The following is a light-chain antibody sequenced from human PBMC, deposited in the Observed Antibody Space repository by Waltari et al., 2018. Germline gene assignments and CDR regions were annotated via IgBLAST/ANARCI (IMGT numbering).Light chain of an antibody. V-gene: IGKV3-20*01. Sequence: EIVLTQSPGTLSLSPGERATLSCRASQSVSRTLAWYQQKPGQAPRLLIYGASTRATGSPERFSGVGSGTDFSLTISRLEPEDFAVYYCQHYVRLPATFGQGTKVEIK. J-gene: IGKJ1*01. CDR2: GAS. CDR3: QHYVRLPAT. CDR1: QSVSRT.